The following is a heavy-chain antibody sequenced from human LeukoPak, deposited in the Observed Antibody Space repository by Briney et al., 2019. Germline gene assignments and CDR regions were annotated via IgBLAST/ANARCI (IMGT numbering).Heavy chain of an antibody. D-gene: IGHD4-23*01. Sequence: SETLSLTCTVSDGFISYYYWSWIRQPAGKGLEWIGRIYVGGSTNYSPSLKCRVSMSLDKSKNQLSSKLISGSAADAVVYYCARWHMNSQDVWGRGTAVTVS. J-gene: IGHJ6*02. CDR2: IYVGGST. V-gene: IGHV4-4*07. CDR3: ARWHMNSQDV. CDR1: DGFISYYY.